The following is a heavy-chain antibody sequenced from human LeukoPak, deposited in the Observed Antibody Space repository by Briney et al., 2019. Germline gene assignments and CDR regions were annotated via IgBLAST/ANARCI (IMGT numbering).Heavy chain of an antibody. Sequence: PGGSLRLSCAASGFTFNSYAMSWVRQAPGKGLAWVSTITHSGGGTFYADSVKGRFTISRDISENTLYLKMKSLRVEDTAVYYCTKAWAAAGIFDSWGLGTLVTVSS. J-gene: IGHJ4*02. CDR3: TKAWAAAGIFDS. CDR1: GFTFNSYA. CDR2: ITHSGGGT. D-gene: IGHD6-13*01. V-gene: IGHV3-23*01.